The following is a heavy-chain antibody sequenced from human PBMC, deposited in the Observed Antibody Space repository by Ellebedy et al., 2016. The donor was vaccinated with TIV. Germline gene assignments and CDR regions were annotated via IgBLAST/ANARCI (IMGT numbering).Heavy chain of an antibody. J-gene: IGHJ3*02. Sequence: AASVKVSCKTSGYTFSRHGLNWVRQAPGQGLEWMGWISTYSGNTKYAQKFQGRVTMTTDTSTGKAYMELRSLTSDDTAVYYCAREADSDALDIWGQGTMVIVSS. CDR1: GYTFSRHG. CDR2: ISTYSGNT. CDR3: AREADSDALDI. V-gene: IGHV1-18*01. D-gene: IGHD2-15*01.